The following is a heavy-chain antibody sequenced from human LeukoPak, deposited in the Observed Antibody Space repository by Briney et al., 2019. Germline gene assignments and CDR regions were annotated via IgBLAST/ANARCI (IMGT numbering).Heavy chain of an antibody. CDR1: GGSINSYY. V-gene: IGHV4-59*08. D-gene: IGHD3-22*01. Sequence: NTSETLSLTCTVSGGSINSYYWTWIRQPPGKGLEWIGYIFYTGSTNYNPSLKSRVTISLDTSKNQFSLRLSSVTAADTAVYYCARLWSSGYYYGHFDYWGQGTLATVSS. CDR3: ARLWSSGYYYGHFDY. J-gene: IGHJ4*02. CDR2: IFYTGST.